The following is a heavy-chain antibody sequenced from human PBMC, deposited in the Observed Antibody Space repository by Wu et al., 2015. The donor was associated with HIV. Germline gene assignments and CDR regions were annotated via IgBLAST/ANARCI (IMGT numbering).Heavy chain of an antibody. CDR2: IIPIFGTS. J-gene: IGHJ4*02. D-gene: IGHD4-23*01. V-gene: IGHV1-69*13. Sequence: QVQLVQSGAEVKKPGSSVKVSCKASGGTFSSYAISWMRQAPGQGLEWMGRIIPIFGTSNYAQKFQGRVTITADESTSTAHMELSSLRSEDTAVYYCARTDGLVDGGNSGYDYWGQGTLVTGLL. CDR3: ARTDGLVDGGNSGYDY. CDR1: GGTFSSYA.